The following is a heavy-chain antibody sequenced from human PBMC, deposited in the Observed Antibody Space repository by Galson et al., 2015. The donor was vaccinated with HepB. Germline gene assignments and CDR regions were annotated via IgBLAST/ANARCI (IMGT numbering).Heavy chain of an antibody. J-gene: IGHJ4*02. CDR1: GFTFSDYA. Sequence: SLRLSCAASGFTFSDYAMHWVRQAPGKGLEWVALMYADERNKWYVESVKGRFTISRDTSKNTLYLQMNRLRADDTAVYYCARGVYGGNFDFDYWGQGTLVTVSS. V-gene: IGHV3-33*08. CDR2: MYADERNK. D-gene: IGHD4-23*01. CDR3: ARGVYGGNFDFDY.